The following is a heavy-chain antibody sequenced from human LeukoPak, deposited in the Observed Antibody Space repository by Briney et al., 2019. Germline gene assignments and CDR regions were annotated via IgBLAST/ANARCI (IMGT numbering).Heavy chain of an antibody. CDR1: GFTFSSYE. CDR3: ARVRGAYYYYMDV. J-gene: IGHJ6*03. V-gene: IGHV3-48*03. D-gene: IGHD3-10*01. CDR2: ISSSGSTI. Sequence: GGSLRLSCAASGFTFSSYEMNWVRQAPGKGLEWVSYISSSGSTIYYADSVKGRFTISRDNAKNSLYLQMNGLRAEDTAVYYCARVRGAYYYYMDVWGKGTTVTVSS.